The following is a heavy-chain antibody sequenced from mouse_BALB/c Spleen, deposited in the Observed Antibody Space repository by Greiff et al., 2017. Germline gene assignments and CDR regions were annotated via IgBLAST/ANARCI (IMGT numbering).Heavy chain of an antibody. V-gene: IGHV5-4*02. D-gene: IGHD2-14*01. Sequence: DVMLVESGGGLVKPGGSLKLSCAASGFTFSDYYMYWVRQTPEKRLEWVATISDGGSYTYYPDSVKGRFTISRDNAKNNLYLQMSSLKSEDTAMYYCAREGVRRGYAMDYWGQGTSVTVSS. CDR1: GFTFSDYY. CDR2: ISDGGSYT. J-gene: IGHJ4*01. CDR3: AREGVRRGYAMDY.